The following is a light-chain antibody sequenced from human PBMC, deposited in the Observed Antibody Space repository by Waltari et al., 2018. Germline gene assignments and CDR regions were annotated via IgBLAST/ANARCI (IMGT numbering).Light chain of an antibody. V-gene: IGKV1-39*01. Sequence: IQMTQSPSSLSVSVGDRVTIPCRASQTINKFLNWYQHKPGKAPKLLIYGASSLYSGVPSRFSGSGSGTDFSLTINGLQPEDSATYYCQQSYSPPQNTFGQGTQVEI. CDR1: QTINKF. CDR3: QQSYSPPQNT. CDR2: GAS. J-gene: IGKJ5*01.